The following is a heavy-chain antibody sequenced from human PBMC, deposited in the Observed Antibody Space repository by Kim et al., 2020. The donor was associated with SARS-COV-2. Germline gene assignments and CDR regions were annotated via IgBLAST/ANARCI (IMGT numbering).Heavy chain of an antibody. Sequence: GGSLRLSCAASGFTFSSYAMSWVRQAPGKGLEWVSAISGSGGSTYYADSVKGRFTISRDNSKNTLYLQMNSLRAEDTAVYYCAKSLSGRTHHGSLWPVVVAATTSFDYWGQGTLVTVSS. V-gene: IGHV3-23*01. D-gene: IGHD2-15*01. J-gene: IGHJ4*02. CDR3: AKSLSGRTHHGSLWPVVVAATTSFDY. CDR2: ISGSGGST. CDR1: GFTFSSYA.